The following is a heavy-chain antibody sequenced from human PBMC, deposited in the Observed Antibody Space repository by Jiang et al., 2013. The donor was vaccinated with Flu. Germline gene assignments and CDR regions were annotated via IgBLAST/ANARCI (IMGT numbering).Heavy chain of an antibody. CDR3: VRHGGAEGAFHI. V-gene: IGHV6-1*01. CDR2: TYYRSKWYN. Sequence: SQTLSLTCAISGDSVSSNSAAWNWIRQSPSRGLEWLGRTYYRSKWYNDYAVSVKSRITINPDTSKNQLSLQLNSVTPEDTAVYYCVRHGGAEGAFHIWGQGTMVTVSS. D-gene: IGHD3-16*01. CDR1: GDSVSSNSAA. J-gene: IGHJ3*02.